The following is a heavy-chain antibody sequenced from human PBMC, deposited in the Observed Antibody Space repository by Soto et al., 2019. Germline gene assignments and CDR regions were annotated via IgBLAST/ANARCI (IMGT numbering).Heavy chain of an antibody. J-gene: IGHJ2*01. V-gene: IGHV1-3*01. CDR3: ARPGNIVGCCWWYFDL. Sequence: ASVKVSCKASGYTFTSYAMHWVRQAPGQRLEWMGWINAGNGNTKYSQKFQGRVTITRDTSASTAYMELSSLRSEDTAVYYCARPGNIVGCCWWYFDLWGRGTLVTV. CDR2: INAGNGNT. CDR1: GYTFTSYA. D-gene: IGHD2-15*01.